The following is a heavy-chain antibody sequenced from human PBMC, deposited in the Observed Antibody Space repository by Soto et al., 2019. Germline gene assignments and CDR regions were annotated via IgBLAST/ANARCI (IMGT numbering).Heavy chain of an antibody. CDR3: ARDRGSTWYIDDY. D-gene: IGHD6-13*01. J-gene: IGHJ4*02. Sequence: QVQLVQSGAEVKTPGASVKVSCKTSGYTFTDYCIHWVRQAPGQRLEWVGWVNPDGGATHSAQKFQGRLTMTRDTSINTAYMEVSSLKSDDTAVYFCARDRGSTWYIDDYWGQGTLVTVSS. CDR2: VNPDGGAT. CDR1: GYTFTDYC. V-gene: IGHV1-2*02.